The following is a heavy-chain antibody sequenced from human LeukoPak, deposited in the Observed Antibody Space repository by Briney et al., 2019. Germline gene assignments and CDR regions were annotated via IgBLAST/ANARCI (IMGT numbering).Heavy chain of an antibody. Sequence: GSLRLSCAASGFTFSSYAMSWVRQAPGKGLVWVSRINSDGSSTSYADSVKGRFTISRDNAKNTLYLQMNSLRAEDTAVYYCVYYGSGTSIYYFDYWGQGTLVTVSS. CDR2: INSDGSST. J-gene: IGHJ4*02. CDR1: GFTFSSYA. CDR3: VYYGSGTSIYYFDY. V-gene: IGHV3-74*01. D-gene: IGHD3-10*01.